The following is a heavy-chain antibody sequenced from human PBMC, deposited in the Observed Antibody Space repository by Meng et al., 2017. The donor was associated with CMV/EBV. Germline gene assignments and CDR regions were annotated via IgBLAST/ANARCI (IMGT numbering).Heavy chain of an antibody. D-gene: IGHD5-12*01. CDR3: AGGYSASSGKSDAFDI. CDR1: GASISSFF. CDR2: IYYSGDT. V-gene: IGHV4-59*01. Sequence: SETLSLTCTVSGASISSFFWSWIRQPPGKGLEWIGYIYYSGDTEYNPSLQSRVTMSLDTSKNQFSLKLNSMTAADTTTYYCAGGYSASSGKSDAFDIWGQGTMVTVSS. J-gene: IGHJ3*02.